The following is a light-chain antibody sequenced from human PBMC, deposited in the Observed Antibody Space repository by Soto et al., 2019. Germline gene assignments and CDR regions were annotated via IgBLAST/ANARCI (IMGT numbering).Light chain of an antibody. CDR1: QSVGNNF. Sequence: PGERATLSCRASQSVGNNFLAWYQQKPGQAPRLLISSASNRATGIPDRFSGSGSATDFTLTISRLEPEDFAVYYCQQSAYSHLTFGGGTKVDIK. V-gene: IGKV3-20*01. J-gene: IGKJ4*01. CDR3: QQSAYSHLT. CDR2: SAS.